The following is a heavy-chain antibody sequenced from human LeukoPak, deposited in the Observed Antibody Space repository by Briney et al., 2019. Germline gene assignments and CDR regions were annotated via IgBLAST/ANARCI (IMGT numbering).Heavy chain of an antibody. D-gene: IGHD1-1*01. V-gene: IGHV4-38-2*02. J-gene: IGHJ4*02. CDR2: IYHSGST. CDR3: ARDRGTWNDDGFDY. CDR1: GYSISSGYY. Sequence: SETLSLTCTVSGYSISSGYYWGWIRQPPGKGLEWIGSIYHSGSTYYNPSLKSRVTISVDTSKNQFSLKLISVTAADTAVYYCARDRGTWNDDGFDYWGQGTLVTVSS.